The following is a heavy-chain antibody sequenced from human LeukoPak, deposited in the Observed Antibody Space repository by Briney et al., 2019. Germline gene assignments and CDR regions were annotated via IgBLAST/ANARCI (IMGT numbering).Heavy chain of an antibody. CDR2: ISGSGGST. CDR1: GFTFSSYA. Sequence: GGSLRLSCAASGFTFSSYAMSWVRQAPGMGLEWVSAISGSGGSTYYADSVKGRFTISRDNSKNTLYLQMNSLRAEDTAVYYCAKVGGPYSSGWKGGYYFDYWGQGTLVTVSS. CDR3: AKVGGPYSSGWKGGYYFDY. D-gene: IGHD6-19*01. J-gene: IGHJ4*02. V-gene: IGHV3-23*01.